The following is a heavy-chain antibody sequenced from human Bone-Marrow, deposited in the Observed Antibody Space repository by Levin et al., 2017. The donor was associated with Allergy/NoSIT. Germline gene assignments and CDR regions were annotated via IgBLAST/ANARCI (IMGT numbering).Heavy chain of an antibody. CDR2: IIPILGIA. D-gene: IGHD1-1*01. J-gene: IGHJ6*02. Sequence: SVKVSCKASGGTFSSYTISWVRQAPGQGLEWMGRIIPILGIANYAQKFQGRVTITADKSTSTAYMELSSLRSEDTAVYYCATKGSTGTSYYYYYGMDVWGQGTTVTVSS. CDR1: GGTFSSYT. V-gene: IGHV1-69*02. CDR3: ATKGSTGTSYYYYYGMDV.